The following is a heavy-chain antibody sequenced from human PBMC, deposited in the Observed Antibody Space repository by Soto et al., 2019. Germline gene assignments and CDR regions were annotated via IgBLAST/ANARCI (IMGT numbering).Heavy chain of an antibody. CDR3: TTDHPYNYDSSCYDH. CDR1: GFTFSNAW. J-gene: IGHJ4*02. D-gene: IGHD3-22*01. CDR2: VKSKTDGGTT. V-gene: IGHV3-15*07. Sequence: GGSLRLSCAASGFTFSNAWINWVRQAPGRGLEWVGHVKSKTDGGTTDYAAPVKGRCTISRDDSKNTVFLHMNNLKTEDAAVYYCTTDHPYNYDSSCYDHWGPGTLVTVSS.